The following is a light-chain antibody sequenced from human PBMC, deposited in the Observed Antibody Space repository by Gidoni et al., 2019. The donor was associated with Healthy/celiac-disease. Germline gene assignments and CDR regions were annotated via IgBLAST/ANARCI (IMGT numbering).Light chain of an antibody. CDR3: QRSYRTPYT. J-gene: IGKJ2*01. CDR1: QSISSY. Sequence: IQVAQRPSYLSASVGDRVTITCRASQSISSYLNWYQQKPGKAPKLLIYAASSLQSGVPSRFSGSGSGTDVNLTSSSLQPKDFATYYCQRSYRTPYTFGQGTKLEIK. CDR2: AAS. V-gene: IGKV1-39*01.